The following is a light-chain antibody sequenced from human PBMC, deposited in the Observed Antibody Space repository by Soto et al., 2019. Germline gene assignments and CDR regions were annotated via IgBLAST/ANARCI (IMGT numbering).Light chain of an antibody. V-gene: IGLV1-44*01. Sequence: VLTQPPSASGTPGQRVTISCSGISSNIGSNSVNWYQQLPGTAPKLLMYSDSQRPSGVPDRFSGSKSGTSASLAISGLQSEDEADYYCATWDDSLNGPLFGGGTKVTVL. J-gene: IGLJ3*02. CDR3: ATWDDSLNGPL. CDR1: SSNIGSNS. CDR2: SDS.